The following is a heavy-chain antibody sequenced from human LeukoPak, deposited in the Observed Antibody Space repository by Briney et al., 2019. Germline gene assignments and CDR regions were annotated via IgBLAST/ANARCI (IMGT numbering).Heavy chain of an antibody. Sequence: PSETLSLTCTVSGGSISSYYWSWIRQPAGKGLEWIGRIYTSGSTNYNPSLKSRVTISVDTSKNQFSLKLSSVTAADTAVYYCARAMIVVDPRFPDAFDIWGQGTMVTVSS. CDR1: GGSISSYY. CDR2: IYTSGST. J-gene: IGHJ3*02. D-gene: IGHD3-22*01. V-gene: IGHV4-4*07. CDR3: ARAMIVVDPRFPDAFDI.